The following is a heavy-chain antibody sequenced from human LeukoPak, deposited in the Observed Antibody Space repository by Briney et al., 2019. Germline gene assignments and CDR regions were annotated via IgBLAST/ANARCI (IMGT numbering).Heavy chain of an antibody. V-gene: IGHV3-74*01. J-gene: IGHJ4*02. CDR1: GFTFSSYW. CDR2: IASDGSST. CDR3: ARGRPHGNDY. Sequence: GSLILSCASGGFTFSSYWLNWVRQAPAGGLVWVSRIASDGSSTTYADSVKGRFSISRDNAKNTLYLQMNSLRVEDTAVYYCARGRPHGNDYWGQGTLVTVSS. D-gene: IGHD4-23*01.